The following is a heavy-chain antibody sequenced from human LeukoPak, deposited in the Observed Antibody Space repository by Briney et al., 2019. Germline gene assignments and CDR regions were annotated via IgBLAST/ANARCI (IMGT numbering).Heavy chain of an antibody. CDR3: AKSSSSLGYYYYYMDV. D-gene: IGHD6-6*01. V-gene: IGHV6-1*01. Sequence: TSQTLSLTCAISGDSVSSNSAAWNWIRQSPSRGLEWLGRTYYRSKWYNDYAVSVKSRITINPDTSKNQFSLQLNSVTPEDTAVYYCAKSSSSLGYYYYYMDVRGKGTTVTVSS. CDR1: GDSVSSNSAA. CDR2: TYYRSKWYN. J-gene: IGHJ6*03.